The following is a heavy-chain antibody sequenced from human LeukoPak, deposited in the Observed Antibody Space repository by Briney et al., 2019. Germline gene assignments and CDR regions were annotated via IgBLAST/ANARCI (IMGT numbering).Heavy chain of an antibody. Sequence: GGSLRLSCAASGFTVSSNYMSWVRQAPGKGLEWVSVIYSGGSTYYADSVKGRFTISRDNSKNTLYLQMNSLRAEDTAVYYCAKDFVVVPGNVNYFDYWGQGTLVTVSS. V-gene: IGHV3-66*01. CDR3: AKDFVVVPGNVNYFDY. J-gene: IGHJ4*02. D-gene: IGHD2-21*02. CDR2: IYSGGST. CDR1: GFTVSSNY.